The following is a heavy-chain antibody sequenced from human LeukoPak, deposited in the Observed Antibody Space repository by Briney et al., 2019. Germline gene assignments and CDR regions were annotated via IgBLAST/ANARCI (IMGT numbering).Heavy chain of an antibody. CDR2: LSDTGNT. D-gene: IGHD5-12*01. CDR3: VGGRGWLPDY. V-gene: IGHV3-23*01. CDR1: GFTVSNSA. Sequence: GGSLRLSCAASGFTVSNSAMSWVRQAPGKGLEWVSLLSDTGNTYYADSVKGRFTISRDNAKNSMYLQMNSLRDEDTGVYYCVGGRGWLPDYWGQGTLVTVSS. J-gene: IGHJ4*02.